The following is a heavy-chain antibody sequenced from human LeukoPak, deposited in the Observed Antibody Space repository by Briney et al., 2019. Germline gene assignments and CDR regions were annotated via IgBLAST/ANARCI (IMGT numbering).Heavy chain of an antibody. J-gene: IGHJ5*01. V-gene: IGHV1-2*02. CDR3: ARDSGYCTTTNCFHPFDS. CDR1: GYTFTGYH. CDR2: IIPNSGAT. Sequence: ASVKVSCKASGYTFTGYHMHWVRQAPGQGLEWMRWIIPNSGATRFAQKFQGSVTMTRDTSISTAYMELSGLRSDDTAVYYCARDSGYCTTTNCFHPFDSWGQGTLVTVSS. D-gene: IGHD2-2*01.